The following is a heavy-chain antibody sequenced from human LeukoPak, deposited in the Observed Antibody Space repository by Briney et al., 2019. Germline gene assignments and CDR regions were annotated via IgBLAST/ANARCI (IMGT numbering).Heavy chain of an antibody. J-gene: IGHJ4*02. CDR2: ISYDGSNK. Sequence: PGGSLRLSCAASGFTFSSYDMHWVRQAPGKGLEWVTVISYDGSNKYYGDSVKGRFTISRDNSKNTLYLKMNSLGAEDTAVYYCAKEGSNGDFDYWGQGTLVTVSS. D-gene: IGHD1-26*01. CDR1: GFTFSSYD. V-gene: IGHV3-30*18. CDR3: AKEGSNGDFDY.